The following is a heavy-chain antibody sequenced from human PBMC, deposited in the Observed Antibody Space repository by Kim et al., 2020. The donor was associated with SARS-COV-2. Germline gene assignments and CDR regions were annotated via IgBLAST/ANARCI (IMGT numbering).Heavy chain of an antibody. D-gene: IGHD2-21*02. J-gene: IGHJ4*02. Sequence: GGSLRLSFAASGFTFSSYAMHWVRQAPGKGLEWVAVISYDGSNKYYADSVKGRFTISRDNSKNTLYLQMNSLRAEDTAVYYCARDLGTRKAYCGGDCYKSPPDYWGQGTLVTVSS. V-gene: IGHV3-30*04. CDR3: ARDLGTRKAYCGGDCYKSPPDY. CDR1: GFTFSSYA. CDR2: ISYDGSNK.